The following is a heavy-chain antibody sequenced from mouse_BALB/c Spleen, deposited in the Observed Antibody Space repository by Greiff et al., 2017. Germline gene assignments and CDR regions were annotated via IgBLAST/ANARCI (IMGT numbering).Heavy chain of an antibody. CDR3: ARASPYGSSYGGFAY. J-gene: IGHJ3*01. V-gene: IGHV2-9*02. D-gene: IGHD1-1*01. CDR2: IWAGGST. Sequence: VQLQESGPGLVAPSQSLSITCTVSGFSLTSYGVHWVRQPPGKGLEWLGVIWAGGSTNYNSALMSRLSISKDNSKSQVFLKMNSLQTDDTAMYYCARASPYGSSYGGFAYWGQGTLVTVSA. CDR1: GFSLTSYG.